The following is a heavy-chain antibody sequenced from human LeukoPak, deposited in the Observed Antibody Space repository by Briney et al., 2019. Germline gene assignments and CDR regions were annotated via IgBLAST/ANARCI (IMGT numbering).Heavy chain of an antibody. V-gene: IGHV3-23*01. CDR2: ISGSGGST. CDR3: AKEEEETYYDILTGYSLPDY. D-gene: IGHD3-9*01. CDR1: GFTFSSYA. Sequence: GGSLRLSWAASGFTFSSYAMSWVRQAPGKGLEWVSAISGSGGSTYYADSVKGRFTISRDNSKNTLYLQMNSLRAEDTAVYYCAKEEEETYYDILTGYSLPDYWGQGTLVTVSS. J-gene: IGHJ4*02.